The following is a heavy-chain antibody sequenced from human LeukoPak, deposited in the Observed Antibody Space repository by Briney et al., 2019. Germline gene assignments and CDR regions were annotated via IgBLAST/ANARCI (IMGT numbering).Heavy chain of an antibody. CDR3: AKSDDYGDYDAFDI. V-gene: IGHV3-30*18. J-gene: IGHJ3*02. Sequence: GGSLRLSCAASGFTFSSYGMHWVRQAPGKGLEWVAVISYDGSNKYYADSVKGRFTISRDNSKNTLYLQMNSLRAEDTAVYYCAKSDDYGDYDAFDIWGQGTMVTVSS. D-gene: IGHD4-17*01. CDR1: GFTFSSYG. CDR2: ISYDGSNK.